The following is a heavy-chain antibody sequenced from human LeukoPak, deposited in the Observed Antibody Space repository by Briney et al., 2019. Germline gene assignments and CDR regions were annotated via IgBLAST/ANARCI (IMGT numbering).Heavy chain of an antibody. D-gene: IGHD3-3*01. CDR1: GFTFSTSW. V-gene: IGHV3-7*01. CDR2: IKQDGSEK. J-gene: IGHJ6*02. CDR3: AREIPYYDFWSGYKNYYGMDV. Sequence: GGSLRLSCAASGFTFSTSWMTWVRQAPGKGLEWVVNIKQDGSEKYYVDSVKGRFTVSRDNAKNSLYLQMNSLRAEDTAVYYCAREIPYYDFWSGYKNYYGMDVWGQGTTVTVSS.